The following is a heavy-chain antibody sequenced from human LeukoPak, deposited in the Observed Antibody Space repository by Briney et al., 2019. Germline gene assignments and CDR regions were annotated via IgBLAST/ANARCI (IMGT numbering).Heavy chain of an antibody. D-gene: IGHD2-2*01. CDR3: ARHLSDITSSPNY. J-gene: IGHJ4*02. V-gene: IGHV5-51*01. CDR2: IYPRDSRT. Sequence: GESLKISCKGSGYSFSSYWVAWVRQMPGKGLEWMGVIYPRDSRTTYSPSFQDQVTISADKSISTAYLQWTRLKASDTAMYYCARHLSDITSSPNYWGPGTLVTVFS. CDR1: GYSFSSYW.